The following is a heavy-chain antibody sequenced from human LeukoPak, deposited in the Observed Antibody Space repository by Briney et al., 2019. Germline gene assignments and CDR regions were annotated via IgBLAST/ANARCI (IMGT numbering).Heavy chain of an antibody. D-gene: IGHD6-13*01. J-gene: IGHJ4*02. CDR3: ARSSSSWYPVDY. V-gene: IGHV4-59*01. Sequence: SETLSLTCTVSGGSISSYYWSWIRQPPGKGLEWIGYIYYSGSTNYNPSLKSRVTISVGTSKNQFSLRLSSVTAADTAVYYCARSSSSWYPVDYWGQGTLVTVSS. CDR2: IYYSGST. CDR1: GGSISSYY.